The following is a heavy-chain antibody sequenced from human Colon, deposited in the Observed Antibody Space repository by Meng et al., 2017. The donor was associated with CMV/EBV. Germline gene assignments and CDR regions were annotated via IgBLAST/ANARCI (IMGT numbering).Heavy chain of an antibody. V-gene: IGHV3-66*01. CDR2: IYSGGST. J-gene: IGHJ4*02. CDR3: ARAYSSDGDFDY. CDR1: GFTVSSNY. D-gene: IGHD3-10*01. Sequence: EVQLVGXXXXXVQXGXXXILSCAASGFTVSSNYMSWVRQAPGKGLEWVSVIYSGGSTYYADSVKGRFTISRDNSKNTLYLQMNSLRAEDTAVYYCARAYSSDGDFDYWGQGTLVTVSS.